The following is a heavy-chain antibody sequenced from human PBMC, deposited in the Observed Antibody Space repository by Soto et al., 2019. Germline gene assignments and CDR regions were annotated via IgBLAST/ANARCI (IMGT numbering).Heavy chain of an antibody. V-gene: IGHV3-33*01. CDR1: GFTFSSYG. CDR3: ARGGAPGMATIRTDAFDI. Sequence: QVQLVESGGGVVQPGRSLRLSCAASGFTFSSYGMHWVRQAPGKGLEWVAVIWYDGSNKYYADSVKGRFTISRDNSKNTLYLQMNSLRAEDTAVYYCARGGAPGMATIRTDAFDIWGQGTMVTVSS. D-gene: IGHD5-12*01. CDR2: IWYDGSNK. J-gene: IGHJ3*02.